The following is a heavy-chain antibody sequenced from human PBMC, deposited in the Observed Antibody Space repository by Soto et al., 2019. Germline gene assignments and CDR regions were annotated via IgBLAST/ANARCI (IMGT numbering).Heavy chain of an antibody. Sequence: ASVKVSCKASGYTFTSYYMHWVRQAPEQGLEWMGIINPSGGSTSYAQKFQGWVTMTRDTSISTAYMELSRLRSDDTAVYYCARSRIGIVVVTAQIYYGMDVWGQGTTVTVSS. V-gene: IGHV1-46*01. CDR3: ARSRIGIVVVTAQIYYGMDV. J-gene: IGHJ6*02. CDR2: INPSGGST. D-gene: IGHD2-21*02. CDR1: GYTFTSYY.